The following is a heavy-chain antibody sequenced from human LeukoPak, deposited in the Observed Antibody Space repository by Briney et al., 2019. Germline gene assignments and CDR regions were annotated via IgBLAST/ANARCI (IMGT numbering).Heavy chain of an antibody. J-gene: IGHJ4*02. V-gene: IGHV1-18*01. Sequence: ASVKVSCKASGYTFTSYGISWVRQAPGQGLEWMGWISAYNGNTNYAQKLQGRVTMTTDTSTSTAYMELRSLRSDDTAVYYCARSYYDFWSGHLTRRVPYYFDYWGQGTLVTVSS. CDR1: GYTFTSYG. CDR2: ISAYNGNT. D-gene: IGHD3-3*01. CDR3: ARSYYDFWSGHLTRRVPYYFDY.